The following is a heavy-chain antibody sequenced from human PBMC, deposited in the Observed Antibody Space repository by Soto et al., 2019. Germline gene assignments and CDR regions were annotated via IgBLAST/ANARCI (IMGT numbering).Heavy chain of an antibody. J-gene: IGHJ4*02. D-gene: IGHD3-3*01. Sequence: GASVKVSYKVSGYTLTELSMHWVRQAPGKGLEWMGGFDPEDGETIYAQKFQGRVTMTEDTSTDTAYMELSSLRSEDTAVYYCATDLPKPPRHYDFWSGYWQDYFDYWGQGTLVTVSS. V-gene: IGHV1-24*01. CDR3: ATDLPKPPRHYDFWSGYWQDYFDY. CDR1: GYTLTELS. CDR2: FDPEDGET.